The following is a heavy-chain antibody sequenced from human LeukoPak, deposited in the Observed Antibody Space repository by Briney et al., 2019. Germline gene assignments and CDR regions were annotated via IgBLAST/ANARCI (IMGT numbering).Heavy chain of an antibody. CDR1: GFTFSGYA. J-gene: IGHJ4*02. D-gene: IGHD3-10*01. V-gene: IGHV3-30*04. CDR3: AKDKSVSADYYFDY. Sequence: GGSLRLSCAASGFTFSGYAMHWVRQAPGKGLEWLTVISTDGNDKHYADSVKGRFTVARDNSKNTHLLQMNNVRTEDTAVYYCAKDKSVSADYYFDYWGQGTLVTVSS. CDR2: ISTDGNDK.